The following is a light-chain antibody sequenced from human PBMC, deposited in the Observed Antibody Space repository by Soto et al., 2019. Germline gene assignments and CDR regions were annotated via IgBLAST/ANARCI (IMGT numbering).Light chain of an antibody. Sequence: QSLLTQPASVSGSPGQSVTISCTGTISDVGSYNYVSWYQHHPGKAPKLMIYEVSNRPSGVSNRFPGSKSGNTASLTISGLQAEDEADYYCTSYTTSSTLVFGTGTKVTVL. CDR3: TSYTTSSTLV. V-gene: IGLV2-14*01. CDR2: EVS. J-gene: IGLJ1*01. CDR1: ISDVGSYNY.